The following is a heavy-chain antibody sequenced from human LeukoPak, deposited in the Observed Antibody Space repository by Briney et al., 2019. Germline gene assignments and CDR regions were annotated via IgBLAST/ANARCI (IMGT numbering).Heavy chain of an antibody. CDR3: ARGDYYDSSGYYETYYFDY. CDR2: INHSGST. D-gene: IGHD3-22*01. Sequence: SETLSLTCAVYGGSFSGYYWSWIRQPPGKGLEWIGEINHSGSTNYNPSLKGRVTISVDTSKNQFSLKLSSVTATDTAVYHCARGDYYDSSGYYETYYFDYWGQGTLVTVSS. V-gene: IGHV4-34*01. J-gene: IGHJ4*02. CDR1: GGSFSGYY.